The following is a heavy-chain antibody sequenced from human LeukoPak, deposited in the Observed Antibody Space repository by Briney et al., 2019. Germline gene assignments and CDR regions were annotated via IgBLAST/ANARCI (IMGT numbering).Heavy chain of an antibody. CDR3: ARYSNYGDYYYYMDV. CDR2: IYYSGST. V-gene: IGHV4-59*01. CDR1: GGSISSYY. D-gene: IGHD4-11*01. J-gene: IGHJ6*03. Sequence: SETLSLTCTVSGGSISSYYWSWIRQPPGKGLEWIGYIYYSGSTNYNPSLKSRVTISVDTSKNQFSLKLSSVTAADTAVYYCARYSNYGDYYYYMDVWGKGTTVTVSS.